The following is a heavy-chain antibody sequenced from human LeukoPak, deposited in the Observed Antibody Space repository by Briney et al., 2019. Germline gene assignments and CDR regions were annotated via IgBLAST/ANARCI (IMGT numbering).Heavy chain of an antibody. V-gene: IGHV4-59*01. CDR3: ARGGRGVRYFDWYNYYYYMDV. CDR1: GGSISSYY. Sequence: SETLSLTCTVSGGSISSYYWSWIRQPPGKGLEWIGYIYYSGSTNYNPSLKRRVTISVDTSKNQFSLKLSSVTAADTAVYYCARGGRGVRYFDWYNYYYYMDVWGKGTTVTISS. D-gene: IGHD3-9*01. CDR2: IYYSGST. J-gene: IGHJ6*03.